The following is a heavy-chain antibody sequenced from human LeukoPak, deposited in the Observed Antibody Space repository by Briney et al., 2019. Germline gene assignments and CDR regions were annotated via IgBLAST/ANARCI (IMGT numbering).Heavy chain of an antibody. CDR1: GYSFTSYW. Sequence: GEPLKISCKGSGYSFTSYWIGWVRQMPGKGLEWMGIIYPGDPDTRYSPSFQGQVTISADKSISTAYLQWSSLKASDTAMYYCARPRGTMVRGVITYFDYWGQGTLVTVSS. D-gene: IGHD3-10*01. V-gene: IGHV5-51*01. CDR2: IYPGDPDT. J-gene: IGHJ4*02. CDR3: ARPRGTMVRGVITYFDY.